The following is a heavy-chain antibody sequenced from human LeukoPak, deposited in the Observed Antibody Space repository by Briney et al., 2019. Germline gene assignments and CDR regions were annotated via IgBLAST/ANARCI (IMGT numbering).Heavy chain of an antibody. D-gene: IGHD6-25*01. J-gene: IGHJ4*02. CDR1: GGSFSHYY. CDR2: IHPSGST. V-gene: IGHV4-34*01. CDR3: SRGSDESKTGDY. Sequence: SETLSLTCAIYGGSFSHYYWSWIRQPPGKGLEWVGEIHPSGSTSFNPSLESRVSISKDTSKNQFSLKLASVTAADTAVYYCSRGSDESKTGDYWGQGTLVTVSS.